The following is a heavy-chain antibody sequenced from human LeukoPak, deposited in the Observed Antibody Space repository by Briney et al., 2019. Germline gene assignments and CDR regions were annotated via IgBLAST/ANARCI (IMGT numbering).Heavy chain of an antibody. V-gene: IGHV3-48*03. CDR1: GFTFSSYE. CDR3: ARDGHISQYYYGSGSYLY. CDR2: ISSSGSTI. D-gene: IGHD3-10*01. Sequence: PGGSLRLSCAASGFTFSSYEMNWVRQAPGKGLEWVSYISSSGSTIYYADSVKGRFTISRDNAKNSLYLQMYSLRAEDTAVYYCARDGHISQYYYGSGSYLYWGQGTLVTVSS. J-gene: IGHJ4*02.